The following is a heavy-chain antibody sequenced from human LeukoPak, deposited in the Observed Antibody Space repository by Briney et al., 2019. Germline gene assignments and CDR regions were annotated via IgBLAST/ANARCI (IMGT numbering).Heavy chain of an antibody. Sequence: GGSLRLSCAASGFTFSTYGTHWVRQAPGKGLEWVAVIWYDGSNKYYADSVKGRFTISRDNSKNTLYLQMNSLRAEDTAVYYCAKANGGENARFDYWGQGTLVTVSS. CDR2: IWYDGSNK. V-gene: IGHV3-33*06. D-gene: IGHD2-21*01. J-gene: IGHJ4*02. CDR3: AKANGGENARFDY. CDR1: GFTFSTYG.